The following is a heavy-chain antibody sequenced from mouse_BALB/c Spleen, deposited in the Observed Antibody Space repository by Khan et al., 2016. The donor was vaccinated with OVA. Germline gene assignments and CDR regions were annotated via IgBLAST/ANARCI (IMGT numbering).Heavy chain of an antibody. Sequence: EVELVESGGDLVKPGGSLKLSCATSGFTFSSYSMSWVRQTPDKRLEWVTTIRSAGDYTYYPDSVRGRFTISRDNAKNSLYLQMSSLKSEDTAMYYCASHLTGSFAYWGQGTLVTVSA. CDR2: IRSAGDYT. V-gene: IGHV5-6*01. CDR3: ASHLTGSFAY. CDR1: GFTFSSYS. D-gene: IGHD4-1*01. J-gene: IGHJ3*01.